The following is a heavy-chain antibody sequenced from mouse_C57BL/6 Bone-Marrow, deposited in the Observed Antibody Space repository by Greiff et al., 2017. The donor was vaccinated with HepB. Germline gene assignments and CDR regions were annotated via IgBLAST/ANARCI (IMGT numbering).Heavy chain of an antibody. Sequence: VQRVESGAELARPGASVKLYCKASGYTFTSYGISWVKQRTGQGLEWIGEIYPRSGNTYYNEKFKGKATLTADKSSSTAYMELRSLTSEDSAVYFCARTIYYDYGPWFAYWGQGTLVTVSA. CDR3: ARTIYYDYGPWFAY. V-gene: IGHV1-81*01. CDR1: GYTFTSYG. J-gene: IGHJ3*01. CDR2: IYPRSGNT. D-gene: IGHD2-4*01.